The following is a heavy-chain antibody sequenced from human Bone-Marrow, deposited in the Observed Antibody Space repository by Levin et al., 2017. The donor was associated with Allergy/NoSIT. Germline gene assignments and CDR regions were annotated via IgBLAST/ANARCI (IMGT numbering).Heavy chain of an antibody. CDR2: IIPIFGTA. CDR1: GGTFSSYA. J-gene: IGHJ6*02. CDR3: ARVVVVAGYYYYGMDV. Sequence: SVKVSCKASGGTFSSYAISWVRQAPGQGLEWMGGIIPIFGTANYAQKFQGRVTITADESTSTAYMELSSLRSEDTAVYYCARVVVVAGYYYYGMDVWGQGTTVTVSS. D-gene: IGHD2-15*01. V-gene: IGHV1-69*13.